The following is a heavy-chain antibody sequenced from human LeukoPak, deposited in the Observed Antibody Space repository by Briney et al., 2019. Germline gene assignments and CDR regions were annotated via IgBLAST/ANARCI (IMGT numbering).Heavy chain of an antibody. CDR1: GGSISSSSYY. V-gene: IGHV4-39*07. Sequence: SETLSLTCTVSGGSISSSSYYRGWIRQPPGKGLEWIGSIYYSGCTYYNPSLKSRVTISVDTSKNQFSLKLSSVTAADTAAYYCARGSVVLDWFDPWGQGTLVTVSS. J-gene: IGHJ5*02. D-gene: IGHD3-22*01. CDR2: IYYSGCT. CDR3: ARGSVVLDWFDP.